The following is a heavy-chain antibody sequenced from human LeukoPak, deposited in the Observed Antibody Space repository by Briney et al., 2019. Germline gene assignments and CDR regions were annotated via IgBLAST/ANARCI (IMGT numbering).Heavy chain of an antibody. Sequence: GGSLRLSCAASGFTVSLYYMTWVRQAPGKGLEWVSVIYSGGPTYYADSVKGRFTISRDNSKNTVYLQMNSLRAEDTAVYYCARDGSSGWTWYFDYWGQGTLVTVSS. J-gene: IGHJ4*02. CDR1: GFTVSLYY. V-gene: IGHV3-53*05. CDR3: ARDGSSGWTWYFDY. D-gene: IGHD6-19*01. CDR2: IYSGGPT.